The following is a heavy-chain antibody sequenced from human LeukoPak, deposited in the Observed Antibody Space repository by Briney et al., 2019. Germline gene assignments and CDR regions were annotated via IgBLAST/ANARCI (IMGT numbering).Heavy chain of an antibody. CDR3: AKSPDTWNYGFLEY. CDR2: ISGSSQTI. CDR1: GFTFGDYF. Sequence: GGSLRLSCEGTGFTFGDYFMTWIRQAPGKGLEWLAYISGSSQTIYYADSVRGRFTVSRDNTRQSLYLQMNSLRAEDTAVYYCAKSPDTWNYGFLEYWGQGTLVTVSS. D-gene: IGHD1-7*01. J-gene: IGHJ4*02. V-gene: IGHV3-11*04.